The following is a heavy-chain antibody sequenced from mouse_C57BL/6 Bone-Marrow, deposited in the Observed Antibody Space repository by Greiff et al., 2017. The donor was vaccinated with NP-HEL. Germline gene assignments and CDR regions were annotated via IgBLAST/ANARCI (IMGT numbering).Heavy chain of an antibody. J-gene: IGHJ4*01. CDR3: ARWPGGYYAMDY. CDR2: IRNKANGYTT. CDR1: GFTFTDYY. Sequence: EVQGVESGGGLVQPGGSLSLSCAASGFTFTDYYMSWVRQPPGKALEWLGFIRNKANGYTTEYSASVKGRFTISRDNSQSILYLQMNALRAEDSATYYCARWPGGYYAMDYWGQGTSVTVSS. V-gene: IGHV7-3*01.